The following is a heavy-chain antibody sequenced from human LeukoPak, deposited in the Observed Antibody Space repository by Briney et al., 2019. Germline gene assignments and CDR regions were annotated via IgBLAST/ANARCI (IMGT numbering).Heavy chain of an antibody. D-gene: IGHD3-10*02. CDR1: GYTFTSYD. Sequence: ASAKVSCKASGYTFTSYDINWVRQATGQGLEWMGWMNPNSGNTGYAQKFQGRVTMTRNTSISTAYMELSSLRSEDTAVYYCARGVGGVRGVIITYYYYYGMDVWGQGTTVTVSS. CDR3: ARGVGGVRGVIITYYYYYGMDV. V-gene: IGHV1-8*01. CDR2: MNPNSGNT. J-gene: IGHJ6*02.